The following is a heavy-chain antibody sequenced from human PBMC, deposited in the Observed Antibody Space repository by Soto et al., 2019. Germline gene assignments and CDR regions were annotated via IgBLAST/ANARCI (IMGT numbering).Heavy chain of an antibody. Sequence: SDTLALTCTVSCGSVSSSSYYWSWIRQPPGKGLEWIGYIYYSGSSNKSPSLKSRVTISLDTSKNQYSLMLSSVTAADTAVYYCARVSCGGSCYVAYYGMDVWGQGTTVTVSS. CDR1: CGSVSSSSYY. CDR2: IYYSGSS. V-gene: IGHV4-61*01. J-gene: IGHJ6*02. D-gene: IGHD2-15*01. CDR3: ARVSCGGSCYVAYYGMDV.